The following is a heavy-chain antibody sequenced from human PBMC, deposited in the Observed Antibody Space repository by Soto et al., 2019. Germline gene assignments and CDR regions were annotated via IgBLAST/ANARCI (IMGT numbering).Heavy chain of an antibody. CDR2: ISGSGDIT. CDR1: GFTFSSYA. CDR3: AKGIPDTGGYYYYSMDV. J-gene: IGHJ6*02. Sequence: PGGSLRLSCAASGFTFSSYAMGWVRQAPGKGLDWVSVISGSGDITYSADSVKGRFTISRDNSKSILYLQMNSLRGEDTAVYYCAKGIPDTGGYYYYSMDVWGQGTAVTVSS. D-gene: IGHD5-18*01. V-gene: IGHV3-23*01.